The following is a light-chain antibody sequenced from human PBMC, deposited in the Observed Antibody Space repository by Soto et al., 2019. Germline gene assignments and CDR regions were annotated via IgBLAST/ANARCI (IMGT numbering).Light chain of an antibody. Sequence: QSALTQPASVSGSPGQSITISCTGTSSDVGNYNLVSWYQQHPGKAPKLMIYEGSKRPSGVSNRFSGSKSGNTASLTISGLQAEDEADYYCCSYAGAGTLEVIFGGGTKLTVL. CDR2: EGS. V-gene: IGLV2-23*01. CDR3: CSYAGAGTLEVI. CDR1: SSDVGNYNL. J-gene: IGLJ2*01.